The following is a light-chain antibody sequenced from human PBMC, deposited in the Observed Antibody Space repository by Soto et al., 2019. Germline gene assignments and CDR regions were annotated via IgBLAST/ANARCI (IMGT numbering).Light chain of an antibody. J-gene: IGKJ4*01. V-gene: IGKV3-11*01. CDR1: QSVSIY. CDR2: DAS. Sequence: ETVLTQSPATLSLSPGERATLSCRASQSVSIYVAWYQQKPGQAPRLLIYDASTMAAGIPARFSGSGSGTDFTLTINSLEPEDAADYYCLQRQDWSPLTFGGGTKVELK. CDR3: LQRQDWSPLT.